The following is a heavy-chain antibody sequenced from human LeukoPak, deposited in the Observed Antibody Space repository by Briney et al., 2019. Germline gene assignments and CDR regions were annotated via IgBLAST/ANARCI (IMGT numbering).Heavy chain of an antibody. CDR3: TRESPQLDY. Sequence: GGSLRLSCAASGFTFSSAWMTWVREAPGKGLEWVGRIESRTNGGSTDYAAPVEGRFTISRDDSKNTLYLQMNSLKNEDTAVYYCTRESPQLDYWGQGTLVTVSS. V-gene: IGHV3-15*04. CDR2: IESRTNGGST. J-gene: IGHJ4*02. CDR1: GFTFSSAW.